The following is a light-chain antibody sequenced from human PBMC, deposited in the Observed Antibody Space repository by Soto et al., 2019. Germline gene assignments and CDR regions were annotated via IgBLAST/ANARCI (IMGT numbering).Light chain of an antibody. CDR1: SSNIGNNF. Sequence: QSVMTQPPSVSAAPGKKVAISCSGSSSNIGNNFVSWYQQFPGTAPKLLIYDNDKRPSGIPDRFSGSKSGTSATLGITGLQTGDEADYYCATWDSSLSAHVFGGGTKLTVL. V-gene: IGLV1-51*01. J-gene: IGLJ2*01. CDR3: ATWDSSLSAHV. CDR2: DND.